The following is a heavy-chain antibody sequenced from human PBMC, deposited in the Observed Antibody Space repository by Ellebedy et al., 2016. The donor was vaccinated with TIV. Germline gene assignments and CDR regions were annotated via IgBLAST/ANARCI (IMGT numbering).Heavy chain of an antibody. CDR3: ARDQRQWLVLWWFDP. D-gene: IGHD6-19*01. Sequence: GGSLRLSCAASGFTFSSYATHWVRQAPGKGLEWVAVISYDGSNKYYADSVKGRFTISRDNSKNTLYLQMNSLRAEDTAVYYCARDQRQWLVLWWFDPWGQGTLVTVSS. CDR1: GFTFSSYA. V-gene: IGHV3-30*01. J-gene: IGHJ5*02. CDR2: ISYDGSNK.